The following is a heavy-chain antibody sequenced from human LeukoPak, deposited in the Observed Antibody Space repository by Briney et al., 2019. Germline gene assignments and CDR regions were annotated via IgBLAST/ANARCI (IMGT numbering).Heavy chain of an antibody. V-gene: IGHV3-30*02. J-gene: IGHJ6*03. CDR3: AKGSRPGYSYGPREYYYYMDV. CDR2: IRYDGSNK. D-gene: IGHD5-18*01. CDR1: GFTFSSYC. Sequence: PGGSLRLSCAASGFTFSSYCMHWVRQAPGKGLEWVAFIRYDGSNKYYADSVKGRFTISRDNSKNTLYLQMNSLRAEDTAVYYCAKGSRPGYSYGPREYYYYMDVWGKGTTVTVSS.